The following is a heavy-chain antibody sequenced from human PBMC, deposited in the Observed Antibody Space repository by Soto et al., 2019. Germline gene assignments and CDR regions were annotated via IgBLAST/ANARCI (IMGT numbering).Heavy chain of an antibody. D-gene: IGHD6-19*01. CDR3: ARGPYSVAGTNWYFDL. Sequence: QVQLVQSGAEVKKSGSSVKVSCKASGGTFSSYAISWVRQAPGQGLEWMGGIIPIFGTANYAQKFQGRVTITADEATSTAYMELSSLRSEDTDVYYCARGPYSVAGTNWYFDLWGRGTLVTVSS. CDR2: IIPIFGTA. V-gene: IGHV1-69*01. J-gene: IGHJ2*01. CDR1: GGTFSSYA.